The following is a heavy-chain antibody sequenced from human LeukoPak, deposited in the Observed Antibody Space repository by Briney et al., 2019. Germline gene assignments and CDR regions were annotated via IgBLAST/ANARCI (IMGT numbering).Heavy chain of an antibody. D-gene: IGHD3-3*01. J-gene: IGHJ4*02. V-gene: IGHV1-2*02. CDR2: INPSSGGT. CDR3: ARRRGDFWSDYYAFDY. CDR1: GYTFTAYY. Sequence: ASVKVSCKASGYTFTAYYMHWVRQAPGQGLEWMGWINPSSGGTNYAQKFQGRVIMTRDTSISTAHMELSRLRSDDTAVYYCARRRGDFWSDYYAFDYWGQGTLVTISP.